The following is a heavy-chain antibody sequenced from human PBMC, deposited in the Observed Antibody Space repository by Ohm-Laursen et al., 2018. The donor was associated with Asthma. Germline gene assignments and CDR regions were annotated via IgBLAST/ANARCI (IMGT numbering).Heavy chain of an antibody. CDR2: ISTASTFI. CDR3: ARDRYYDILTGAHDY. D-gene: IGHD3-9*01. Sequence: SLRLSCTASGYTFSRYSIHWVRQIPGKGLERVASISTASTFIYYADSVRGRFTTSRDNARNSVYLQMNSPRAEDTAVYYCARDRYYDILTGAHDYWGQGTLVTVSS. V-gene: IGHV3-21*04. CDR1: GYTFSRYS. J-gene: IGHJ4*02.